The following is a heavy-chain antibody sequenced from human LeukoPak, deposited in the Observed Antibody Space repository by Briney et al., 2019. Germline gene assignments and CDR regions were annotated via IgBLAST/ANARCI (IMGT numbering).Heavy chain of an antibody. CDR3: VREGLGYFDS. CDR1: GFTFSSYA. J-gene: IGHJ4*02. Sequence: PGRSLRLSCEASGFTFSSYAIHWVRQAPGEGLERVAVISYDGTQKYYADSVKGRFTISRDNSKNILDLQMNSLRAEDTAVYYCVREGLGYFDSWGQGTLVTVSS. D-gene: IGHD6-19*01. V-gene: IGHV3-30*04. CDR2: ISYDGTQK.